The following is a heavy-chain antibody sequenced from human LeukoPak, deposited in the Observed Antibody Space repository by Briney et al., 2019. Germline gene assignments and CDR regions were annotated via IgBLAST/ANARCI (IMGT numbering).Heavy chain of an antibody. V-gene: IGHV3-7*01. Sequence: PGGSLRLSCAASGFTFSSYWMSWVRQAPGKGLEWVANIKQDGSEKYYADSVKGRFTISRDNAKNSLHLQMNSLRAEDTAVYYCARPYCSSTSCHDAFDIWGQGTMVTVSS. CDR2: IKQDGSEK. D-gene: IGHD2-2*01. J-gene: IGHJ3*02. CDR1: GFTFSSYW. CDR3: ARPYCSSTSCHDAFDI.